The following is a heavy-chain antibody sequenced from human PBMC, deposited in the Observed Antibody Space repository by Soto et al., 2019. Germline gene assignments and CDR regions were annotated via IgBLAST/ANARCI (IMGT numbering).Heavy chain of an antibody. V-gene: IGHV3-13*01. J-gene: IGHJ3*02. D-gene: IGHD3-9*01. Sequence: EVRLVESGGGLVQPGGSLRLSCAASGFTFSSYDMHWVRQATGKGLEWVSAIGTVGDTYYPGSVKGRFTISRENAKNSLYLQMNSLRAGDTAVYYCARGGSYYDILTGYWAGAFDIWGQGTMVTVSS. CDR2: IGTVGDT. CDR1: GFTFSSYD. CDR3: ARGGSYYDILTGYWAGAFDI.